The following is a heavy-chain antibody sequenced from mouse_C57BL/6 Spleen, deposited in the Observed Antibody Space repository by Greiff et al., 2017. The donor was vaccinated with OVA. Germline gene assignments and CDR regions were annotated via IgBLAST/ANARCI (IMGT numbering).Heavy chain of an antibody. CDR1: GYTFTEYT. CDR3: ARHEAYGNSGYVDV. CDR2: FYPGSGSI. V-gene: IGHV1-62-2*01. D-gene: IGHD2-1*01. Sequence: QVTLKESGAELVKPGASVKLSCKASGYTFTEYTIHWVKQRSGQGLEWIGWFYPGSGSIKYNEKFKDKATLTADKSSSTVYMELSRLTSEDAAVYFCARHEAYGNSGYVDVWGTGTTVTVSS. J-gene: IGHJ1*03.